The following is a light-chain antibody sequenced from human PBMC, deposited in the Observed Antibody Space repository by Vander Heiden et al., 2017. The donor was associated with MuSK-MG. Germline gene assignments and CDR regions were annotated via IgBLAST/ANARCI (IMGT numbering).Light chain of an antibody. V-gene: IGLV3-19*01. CDR2: GKN. CDR1: SLRSYY. Sequence: SSELTQDPAVSVALGQTVRITCQGDSLRSYYASWYQQKPGQAPVLFIYGKNNRPSGIPDRFSGSTSGTTASLTITGAQAEDEADYYCNSRDSSGNHPVFGGGTKLTVL. J-gene: IGLJ2*01. CDR3: NSRDSSGNHPV.